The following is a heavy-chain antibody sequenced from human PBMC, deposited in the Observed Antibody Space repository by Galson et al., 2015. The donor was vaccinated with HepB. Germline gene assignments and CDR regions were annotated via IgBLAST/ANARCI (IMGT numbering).Heavy chain of an antibody. V-gene: IGHV3-23*01. D-gene: IGHD3-16*01. CDR2: LSGRTGNT. CDR3: GIGWGMDH. CDR1: GFTFGNNA. Sequence: SLRLSCAASGFTFGNNAMNWVRQAPGKGLEWVSTLSGRTGNTYYADSVKGRFTVSRDISKNTLYLQMNGLRVEDTARYHCGIGWGMDHWGQGALITVSS. J-gene: IGHJ4*02.